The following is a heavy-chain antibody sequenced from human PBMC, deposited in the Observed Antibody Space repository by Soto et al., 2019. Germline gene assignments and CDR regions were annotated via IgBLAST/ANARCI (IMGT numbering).Heavy chain of an antibody. V-gene: IGHV1-69*01. CDR2: IIPGFGTV. Sequence: QVQLVQSGAEVKQPGSSVKVSCKASGGSFTTYAFSWVRQAPGQGLEWMGGIIPGFGTVEYVQKFVSRFSISADESTTTVSMELSRLTSEDTAVYYCVRSEAEMATAKFYHYAVDVWGQGTTVTVSS. J-gene: IGHJ6*02. CDR1: GGSFTTYA. CDR3: VRSEAEMATAKFYHYAVDV. D-gene: IGHD5-18*01.